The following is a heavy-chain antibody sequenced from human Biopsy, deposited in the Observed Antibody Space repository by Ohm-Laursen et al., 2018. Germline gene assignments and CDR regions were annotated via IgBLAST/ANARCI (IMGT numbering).Heavy chain of an antibody. CDR3: ARRAI. V-gene: IGHV3-48*01. J-gene: IGHJ3*02. CDR1: GFTFSTYA. Sequence: SLRLSCAASGFTFSTYAMNWVRQAPGQGLEWISCISSTSSATYYADSVKGRFTVSRDNAKNSLFLQMNSLRAEDTAVYYCARRAIWGQGTTVTVSS. CDR2: ISSTSSAT.